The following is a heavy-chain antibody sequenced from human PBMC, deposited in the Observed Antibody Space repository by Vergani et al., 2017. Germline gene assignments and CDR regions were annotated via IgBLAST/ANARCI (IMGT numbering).Heavy chain of an antibody. CDR3: SRGRGYSCGYSDY. D-gene: IGHD5-18*01. V-gene: IGHV3-49*04. CDR1: GFSFGDYA. J-gene: IGHJ4*02. CDR2: IRNKAYGGTT. Sequence: EVQLLESGGGLVPPGRSLRLSCAASGFSFGDYAMTWVRQAPGKGLEWVAFIRNKAYGGTTEYAASVKGRFTISRDDSKRLAYLQLSGLKTEDTAVYFFSRGRGYSCGYSDYWGQGTLVTVSS.